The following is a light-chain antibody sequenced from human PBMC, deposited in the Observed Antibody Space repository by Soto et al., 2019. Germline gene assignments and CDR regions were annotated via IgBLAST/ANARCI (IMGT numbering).Light chain of an antibody. V-gene: IGLV2-14*01. Sequence: QSALTQPASVSGSPGQSITISCTGTSNDVGAYDYVSWYQQHPGKAPKLIIFEVTKRPSRVSNRFSGSKSGNTASLTISGLQAEDEADYYCCSYAGSSRWIFGGGTKVTVL. CDR1: SNDVGAYDY. CDR3: CSYAGSSRWI. CDR2: EVT. J-gene: IGLJ2*01.